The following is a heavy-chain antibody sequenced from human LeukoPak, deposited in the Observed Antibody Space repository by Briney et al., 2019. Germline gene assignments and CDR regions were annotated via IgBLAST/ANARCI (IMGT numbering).Heavy chain of an antibody. CDR3: ARDRLYQSLDY. CDR1: GFTFSSYW. Sequence: GGSLRLSCAASGFTFSSYWMSWVRQAPGKGLEWVANINQDGSEKYYVGSVKGRLTISRDNAKNSLYLQMNSPRAEDTAVYYCARDRLYQSLDYWGQGTLVTVSS. D-gene: IGHD4/OR15-4a*01. J-gene: IGHJ4*02. V-gene: IGHV3-7*01. CDR2: INQDGSEK.